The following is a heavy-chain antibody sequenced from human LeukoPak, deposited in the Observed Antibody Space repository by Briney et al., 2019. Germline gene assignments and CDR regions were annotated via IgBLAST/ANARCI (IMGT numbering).Heavy chain of an antibody. CDR2: LYSGDTT. D-gene: IGHD6-13*01. V-gene: IGHV3-66*01. J-gene: IGHJ3*02. CDR3: AKEKYSSSWYGAFDI. CDR1: GFTVSSTY. Sequence: GGSLRLSSAASGFTVSSTYMSWVRQAPGKGLEWVSALYSGDTTYYANSVKGSFTISRDNSKNMLYLQMNSLRAEDTAVYYCAKEKYSSSWYGAFDIWGQGTMVTVSS.